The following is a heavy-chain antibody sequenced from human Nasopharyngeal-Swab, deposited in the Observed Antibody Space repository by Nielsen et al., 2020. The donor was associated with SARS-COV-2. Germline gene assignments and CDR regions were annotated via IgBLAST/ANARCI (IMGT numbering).Heavy chain of an antibody. D-gene: IGHD3-3*01. V-gene: IGHV3-21*01. CDR3: ARGQPYYDFWSGYSYYYYYGMDV. J-gene: IGHJ6*02. CDR2: SSSSSSYI. Sequence: WIRQPPGKGLEWVSSSSSSSSYIYYAGSVKGRFTISRDNAKNSLYLQMNSLRAEDTAVYYCARGQPYYDFWSGYSYYYYYGMDVWGQGTTVTVSS.